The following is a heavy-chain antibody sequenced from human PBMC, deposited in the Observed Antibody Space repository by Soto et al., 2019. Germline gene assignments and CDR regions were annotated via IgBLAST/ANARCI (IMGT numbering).Heavy chain of an antibody. CDR3: ATSVNSAMAFDY. CDR1: GYTFTHYY. J-gene: IGHJ4*02. Sequence: QVQLVQSGAEVRKPGASVKVSCKASGYTFTHYYIHWVRQAPGQGLEWMGIINPNGGVTTYAQKFRAGFTMTRDTYTSTVYMELSSLRSEDSAGYYCATSVNSAMAFDYWGQGTLVTVSS. V-gene: IGHV1-46*01. D-gene: IGHD5-18*01. CDR2: INPNGGVT.